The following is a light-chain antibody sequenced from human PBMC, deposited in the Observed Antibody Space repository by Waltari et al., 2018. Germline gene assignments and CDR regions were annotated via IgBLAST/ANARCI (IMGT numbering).Light chain of an antibody. J-gene: IGLJ2*01. V-gene: IGLV2-14*03. CDR2: DVS. CDR3: SSFTTSSTLL. Sequence: QSALTQPASVSASPGESITISCTATSSDVGDFNSVSWYQQHPGNAPKFMIYDVSNRPSGVSHRFSGSKSGNTPSLTISGLQAEDEAVYYCSSFTTSSTLLFGGGTKLTVL. CDR1: SSDVGDFNS.